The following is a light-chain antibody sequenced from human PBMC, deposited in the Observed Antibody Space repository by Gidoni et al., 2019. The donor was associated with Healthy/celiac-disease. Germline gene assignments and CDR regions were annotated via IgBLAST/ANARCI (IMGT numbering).Light chain of an antibody. CDR1: SSDVGSYNL. J-gene: IGLJ3*02. Sequence: QSALTQPASVSGSPGQSITISCTGNSSDVGSYNLVSWYQQHPGKAPKLMFYEVSKRPSGVSNRFSGSTSGNTASLTSSGLQAEDEADYYCCSYAGSSTFKFGGGTKLTVL. CDR3: CSYAGSSTFK. CDR2: EVS. V-gene: IGLV2-23*02.